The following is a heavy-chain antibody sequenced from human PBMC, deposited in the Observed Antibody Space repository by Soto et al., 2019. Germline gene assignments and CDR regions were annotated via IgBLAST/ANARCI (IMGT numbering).Heavy chain of an antibody. CDR3: ARDRVDIVAIPVGHGMDV. CDR1: GGSISSGDYY. CDR2: IYYSGST. Sequence: SETLSLTCTVSGGSISSGDYYWSWIRQPPGKGLEWIGYIYYSGSTYYNPSLKSRVTISVDTSKNQFSLKLSSVTAADTAVYYCARDRVDIVAIPVGHGMDVWGQGTTVTVSS. V-gene: IGHV4-30-4*01. J-gene: IGHJ6*02. D-gene: IGHD5-12*01.